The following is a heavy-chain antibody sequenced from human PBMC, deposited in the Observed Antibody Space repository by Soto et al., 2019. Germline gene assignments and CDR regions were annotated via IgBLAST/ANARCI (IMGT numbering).Heavy chain of an antibody. CDR3: AKDRYLDHDSRGYLFDN. D-gene: IGHD3-22*01. Sequence: EVQLLESGGDLIQPGGSLRLSCAASGFTFNIYAMTWVRQAPGKGLEWVSAISRYGDFTYYADSVEGRFTFSRDNSKNTLYLQMNSLRAEDTGVYYCAKDRYLDHDSRGYLFDNWGQGTQVTVSP. V-gene: IGHV3-23*01. J-gene: IGHJ4*02. CDR2: ISRYGDFT. CDR1: GFTFNIYA.